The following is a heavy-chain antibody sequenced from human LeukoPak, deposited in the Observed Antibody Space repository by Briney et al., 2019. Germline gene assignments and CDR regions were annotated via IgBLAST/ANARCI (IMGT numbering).Heavy chain of an antibody. J-gene: IGHJ4*02. D-gene: IGHD6-13*01. CDR1: GFTFSSYV. V-gene: IGHV3-33*08. CDR2: IWYDGINE. CDR3: VRDKGSSWGEKYYFDY. Sequence: GGSLRLSCAASGFTFSSYVMHWVRQAPGKGLEWVALIWYDGINEYYADSVKGRFSISRDDSKNTLYLQMNSLRAEDTAVYYCVRDKGSSWGEKYYFDYWGQGTLVTVSS.